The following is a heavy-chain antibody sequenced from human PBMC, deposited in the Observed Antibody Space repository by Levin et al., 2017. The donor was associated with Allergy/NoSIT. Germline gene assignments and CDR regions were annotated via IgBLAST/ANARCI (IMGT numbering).Heavy chain of an antibody. D-gene: IGHD3-10*01. Sequence: SETLSLTCTVSGGSISSYYWSWIRQPPGKGLEWIGYIYYSGSTNYNPSLKSRVTISVDTSKNQFSLKLSPVTAADTAVYYCARAPSGSVDYWGQGTLVTVSS. V-gene: IGHV4-59*01. CDR1: GGSISSYY. J-gene: IGHJ4*02. CDR2: IYYSGST. CDR3: ARAPSGSVDY.